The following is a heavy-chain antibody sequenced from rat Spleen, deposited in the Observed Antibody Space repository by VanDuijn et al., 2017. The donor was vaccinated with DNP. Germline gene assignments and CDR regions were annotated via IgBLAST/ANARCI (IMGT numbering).Heavy chain of an antibody. J-gene: IGHJ2*01. Sequence: EVQLVESGGGLVQPGRSLKLSCAASGFTFSNYAMAWVRKAPTKGLEWVASISTSGGSTYYRDSVKGRFTVSRDNAKSTLYLQMDSLRSEDTATYYCARGGDGYDYWGQGVMVTVSS. D-gene: IGHD1-12*03. CDR1: GFTFSNYA. CDR2: ISTSGGST. CDR3: ARGGDGYDY. V-gene: IGHV5-25*01.